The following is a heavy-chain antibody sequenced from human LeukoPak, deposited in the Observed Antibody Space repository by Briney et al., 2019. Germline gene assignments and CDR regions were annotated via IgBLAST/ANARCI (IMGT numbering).Heavy chain of an antibody. D-gene: IGHD4-17*01. V-gene: IGHV3-53*01. J-gene: IGHJ4*02. CDR1: GFTVSSNY. CDR2: IYSSGST. Sequence: GGSLRLSCAASGFTVSSNYMNWVRQAPGKGLECVSVIYSSGSTYYADSVKGRFTISRDNSKNTLYLQMNSLRAEDTAVYYCARDLYGVSHDYWGQGTLVTVSS. CDR3: ARDLYGVSHDY.